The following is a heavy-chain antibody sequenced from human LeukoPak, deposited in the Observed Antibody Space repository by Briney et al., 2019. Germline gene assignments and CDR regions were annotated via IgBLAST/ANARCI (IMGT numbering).Heavy chain of an antibody. D-gene: IGHD2-8*01. Sequence: SETLPLTCTVSGGSISSSSYYWGWIRQPPGKGLEWIGSIYYSGSTYYNPSLKSRVTISVDTSKNQFSLKLSSVTAADTAVYYCARQAALLLLMVIDYWGQGTLVTVSS. CDR2: IYYSGST. CDR1: GGSISSSSYY. J-gene: IGHJ4*02. V-gene: IGHV4-39*01. CDR3: ARQAALLLLMVIDY.